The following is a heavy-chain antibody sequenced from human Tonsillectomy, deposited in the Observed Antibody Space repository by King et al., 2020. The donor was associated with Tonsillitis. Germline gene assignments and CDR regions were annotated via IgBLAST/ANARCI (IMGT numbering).Heavy chain of an antibody. CDR3: AKDSSGWSAVLDF. V-gene: IGHV3-30*02. CDR1: GFTFSDFG. CDR2: LRYDGRRE. Sequence: VQLVESGGGVVQPGGSLRLSCEASGFTFSDFGMHWVRQAPGKGLEWVAFLRYDGRRELCADSVKGRFTISRDNSKNTVSLQMNSLRREDTAIYYCAKDSSGWSAVLDFWGQGTLVTVSS. J-gene: IGHJ4*02. D-gene: IGHD6-19*01.